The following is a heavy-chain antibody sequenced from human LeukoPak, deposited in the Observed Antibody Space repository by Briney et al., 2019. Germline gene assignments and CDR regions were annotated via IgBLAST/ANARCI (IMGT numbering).Heavy chain of an antibody. CDR2: IYTTGTA. CDR3: ARDHSSSSWMDSFEI. Sequence: SETLSLTCIISGGSIGPYYWSWIRQAAGKGPEWIGRIYTTGTADYNPPLKGRVFLSVDTSKNQFSLKVTSVTAADTAVYYCARDHSSSSWMDSFEIWGPGTKVTASS. V-gene: IGHV4-4*07. D-gene: IGHD6-6*01. CDR1: GGSIGPYY. J-gene: IGHJ3*02.